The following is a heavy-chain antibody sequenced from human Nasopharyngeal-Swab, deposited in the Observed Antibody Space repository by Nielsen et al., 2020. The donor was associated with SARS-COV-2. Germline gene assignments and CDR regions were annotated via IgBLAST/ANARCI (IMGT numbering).Heavy chain of an antibody. CDR3: AREGGLDYDYVWGSYRPSNWFDP. D-gene: IGHD3-16*02. V-gene: IGHV4-61*08. J-gene: IGHJ5*02. CDR1: GGSISSGGYY. CDR2: IYYSGST. Sequence: SETLSLTCTVSGGSISSGGYYWSWIRQHPGKGLEWIGYIYYSGSTNYNPSLKSRVTISVDTSKNQFSLKLSSVTAADTAVYYCAREGGLDYDYVWGSYRPSNWFDPWGQGTLVTVSS.